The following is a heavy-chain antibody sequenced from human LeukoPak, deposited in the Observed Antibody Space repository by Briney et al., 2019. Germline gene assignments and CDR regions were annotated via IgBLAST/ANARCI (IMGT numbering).Heavy chain of an antibody. V-gene: IGHV1-24*01. D-gene: IGHD6-13*01. CDR1: GYTLTELS. Sequence: ASVKVSCKVSGYTLTELSMHWVRQAPGKGLEWMGGFDPEDGETIYAQKFQGRVTMTEDTSTDTAYMELSSLRSEDTAVYYCATNSNRYSNSWTPPDYWGQGTLVTVSS. CDR3: ATNSNRYSNSWTPPDY. J-gene: IGHJ4*02. CDR2: FDPEDGET.